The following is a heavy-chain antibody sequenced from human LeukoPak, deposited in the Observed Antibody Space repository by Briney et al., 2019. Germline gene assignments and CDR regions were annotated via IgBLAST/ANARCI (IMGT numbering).Heavy chain of an antibody. CDR3: ARDLDYHDATGYYRQFDY. D-gene: IGHD3-22*01. CDR1: GFSFSDAW. V-gene: IGHV3-7*01. CDR2: IKQDGSEK. J-gene: IGHJ4*02. Sequence: PGGSLRLSCAASGFSFSDAWMSWVRQAPGKGLEWVANIKQDGSEKYYVDSVKGRFTISRDNAKNSLYLQMNSLRGEDTAVYYCARDLDYHDATGYYRQFDYWGQGTLVTVSS.